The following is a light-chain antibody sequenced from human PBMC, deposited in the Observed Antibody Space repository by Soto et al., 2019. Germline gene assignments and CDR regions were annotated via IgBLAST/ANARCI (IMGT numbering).Light chain of an antibody. CDR3: QQYENSPLT. CDR2: RTS. Sequence: EIVLTQSPDTLSLSPGERATHSCRASQSVGSSFLAWYQQKPGQAPRLLIYRTSTRATGIPDRFTGSGSGTDFTLTISRLEPEDFAVYYCQQYENSPLTFGGGTKVEIK. J-gene: IGKJ4*01. V-gene: IGKV3-20*01. CDR1: QSVGSSF.